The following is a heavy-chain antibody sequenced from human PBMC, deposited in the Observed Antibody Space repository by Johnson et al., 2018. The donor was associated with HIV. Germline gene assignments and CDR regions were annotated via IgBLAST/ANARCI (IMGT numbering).Heavy chain of an antibody. Sequence: VQLVESGGGLVQPGGSLRLSCAASGFTFSSYWMHWVRQVPRKGLVWVSRINSDWSDTIYVDSVKGRFTISRDNAKDTLYLRMNNMRAEDTAMYYCARSASKYDAFDIWGQGTVVTVSS. CDR3: ARSASKYDAFDI. CDR2: INSDWSDT. V-gene: IGHV3-74*02. CDR1: GFTFSSYW. J-gene: IGHJ3*02.